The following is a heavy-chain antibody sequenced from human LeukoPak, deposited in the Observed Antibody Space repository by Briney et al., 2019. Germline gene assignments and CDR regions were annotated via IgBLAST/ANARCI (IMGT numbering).Heavy chain of an antibody. CDR1: GYSFTSYW. V-gene: IGHV5-51*01. D-gene: IGHD3-3*01. Sequence: GESLKISCKGSGYSFTSYWIGWVRQMPGKGLEWMGIICPGDSDTRYSPSFQGQVTISADKSISTAYLQWSSLKASDTAMYYCARMEGQHNDAFDIWGQGTMVTVSS. CDR3: ARMEGQHNDAFDI. J-gene: IGHJ3*02. CDR2: ICPGDSDT.